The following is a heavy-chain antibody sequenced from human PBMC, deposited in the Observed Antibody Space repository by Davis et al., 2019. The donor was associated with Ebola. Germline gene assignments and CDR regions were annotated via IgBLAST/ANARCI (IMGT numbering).Heavy chain of an antibody. CDR1: GGSISSYY. CDR2: IYYSGSN. V-gene: IGHV4-59*08. J-gene: IGHJ4*02. Sequence: SETLSLICTVSGGSISSYYWSWIRQPPGKGLEWIGYIYYSGSNNYNPSLKSRVTISVDTSKNQFSLKLSSVTAADTAVYYCARHEAAAPPFDYWGQGTLVTVSS. D-gene: IGHD6-13*01. CDR3: ARHEAAAPPFDY.